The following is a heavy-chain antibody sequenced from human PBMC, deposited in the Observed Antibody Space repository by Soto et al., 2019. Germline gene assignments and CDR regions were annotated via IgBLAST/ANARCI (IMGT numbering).Heavy chain of an antibody. V-gene: IGHV1-18*01. D-gene: IGHD3-3*01. CDR2: ISAYNGNT. Sequence: QVQLVQSGAEVKKPGASVKVSCKASGYTFTSYGISWVRQAPGQGLEWMGWISAYNGNTNYAQKLQGRVTMTTDTSTSTAYMELRSLRSDGTAVYYCARDLYDFWSGYTYYFDYWGQGTLVTVSS. CDR1: GYTFTSYG. CDR3: ARDLYDFWSGYTYYFDY. J-gene: IGHJ4*02.